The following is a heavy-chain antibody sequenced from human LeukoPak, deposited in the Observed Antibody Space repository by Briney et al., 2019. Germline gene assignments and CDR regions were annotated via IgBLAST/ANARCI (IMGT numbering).Heavy chain of an antibody. Sequence: SETLSLTCTVSGGSISSGGYYWSWIRQPPGKGLEWIGYIYHSGSTNYNPSLKSRVTISVDTSTNQFSLKLSSVTAADTAVYYCARRNSNFDYWGQGTLVTVSS. CDR1: GGSISSGGYY. V-gene: IGHV4-61*08. CDR2: IYHSGST. D-gene: IGHD6-13*01. CDR3: ARRNSNFDY. J-gene: IGHJ4*02.